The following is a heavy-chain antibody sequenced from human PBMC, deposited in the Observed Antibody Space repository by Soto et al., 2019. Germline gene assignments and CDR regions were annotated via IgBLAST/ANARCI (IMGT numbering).Heavy chain of an antibody. CDR2: VSGYNGNT. Sequence: QVQLVQSEPEVRKPGASVKVSCKASGYIFTSYDITWVRQAPGQGLEWMGWVSGYNGNTKYAQKFQDRVTMTTDTSTSTVYMELRSLRSDDTAVYYCARFGSAPYYYYGVDVWGQGTTVFVSS. CDR3: ARFGSAPYYYYGVDV. J-gene: IGHJ6*02. D-gene: IGHD3-10*01. V-gene: IGHV1-18*01. CDR1: GYIFTSYD.